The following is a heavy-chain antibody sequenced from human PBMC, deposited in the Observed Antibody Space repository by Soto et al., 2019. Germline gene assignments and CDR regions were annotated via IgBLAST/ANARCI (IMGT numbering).Heavy chain of an antibody. CDR1: GYTFTGYY. CDR2: INPNSGGT. J-gene: IGHJ4*02. D-gene: IGHD5-12*01. V-gene: IGHV1-2*02. Sequence: ASVKVSCKASGYTFTGYYMHWVRQAPGQGLEWMGWINPNSGGTNYAQKFQGRVTMTRDTSISTAYMELSRLRSDDTAVYYCARVLKGYDFLLPFDYWGQGTLVTVSS. CDR3: ARVLKGYDFLLPFDY.